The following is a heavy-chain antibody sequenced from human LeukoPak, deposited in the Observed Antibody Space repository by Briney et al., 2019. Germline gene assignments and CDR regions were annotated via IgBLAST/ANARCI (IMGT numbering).Heavy chain of an antibody. D-gene: IGHD5-18*01. Sequence: PSETLSLTCTVSGGSISTSNYYWGWIRQPPGKGLEWIGNIFYSGSTYYSPSLRSRVTISLDTSKNQFSLKLSSVTAADTAVYYCARGDFRYGTKSQRFDYWGQGTLVTVSS. J-gene: IGHJ4*02. CDR2: IFYSGST. CDR1: GGSISTSNYY. CDR3: ARGDFRYGTKSQRFDY. V-gene: IGHV4-39*07.